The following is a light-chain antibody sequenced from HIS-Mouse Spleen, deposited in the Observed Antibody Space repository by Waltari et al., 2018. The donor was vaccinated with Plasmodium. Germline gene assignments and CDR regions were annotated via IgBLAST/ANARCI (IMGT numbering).Light chain of an antibody. CDR3: YSTNSSGNHRV. Sequence: SYELTQPPSVSVSPGQTARITCSGDALPKKYAYWYQQKSGQAPVLVIYEDSKRPPGITCRISGSSVGTMATMTISGAQVEGEADYYCYSTNSSGNHRVFSGGTKLTVL. J-gene: IGLJ3*02. CDR2: EDS. CDR1: ALPKKY. V-gene: IGLV3-10*01.